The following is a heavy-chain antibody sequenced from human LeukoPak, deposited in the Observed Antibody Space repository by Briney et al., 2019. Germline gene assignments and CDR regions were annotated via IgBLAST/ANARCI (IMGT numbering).Heavy chain of an antibody. CDR2: VNHSGST. CDR3: ARGASKRDGYNEE. J-gene: IGHJ4*02. CDR1: GGSFSDYY. Sequence: SETLSLTCAVYGGSFSDYYWSWIRQPPGKGLEWIGEVNHSGSTNYNPSLKSRVTISVDTSKNQFSLKLSSVTAADTAVYYCARGASKRDGYNEEWGQGTLVTVSS. V-gene: IGHV4-34*01. D-gene: IGHD5-24*01.